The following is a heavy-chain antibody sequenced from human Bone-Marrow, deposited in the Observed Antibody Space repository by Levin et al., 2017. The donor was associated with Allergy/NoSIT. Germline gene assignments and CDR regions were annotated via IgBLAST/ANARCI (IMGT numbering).Heavy chain of an antibody. CDR2: IYHSGST. D-gene: IGHD2-2*01. CDR1: GGSISSSNW. J-gene: IGHJ5*02. V-gene: IGHV4-4*02. CDR3: ARDSFIVVVPAAPRVGWFDP. Sequence: SETLSLTCAVSGGSISSSNWWSWVRQPPGKGLEWIGEIYHSGSTNYNPSLKSRVTISVDKSKNQFSLKLSSVTAADTAVYYCARDSFIVVVPAAPRVGWFDPWGQGTLVTVSS.